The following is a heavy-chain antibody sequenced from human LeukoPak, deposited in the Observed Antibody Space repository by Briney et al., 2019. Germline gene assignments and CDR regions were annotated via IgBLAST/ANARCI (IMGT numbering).Heavy chain of an antibody. V-gene: IGHV1-2*02. CDR2: INPNSGGT. J-gene: IGHJ5*02. D-gene: IGHD2-2*01. Sequence: ASVKVSCKGSGYTFTGYYMHWVRQAPGQGLEWMGWINPNSGGTNYAQKFQGRVTMTRDTSISTAYMELSRLRSDDTAVYYCARVPAATNWFDPWGRGTLVTVSS. CDR3: ARVPAATNWFDP. CDR1: GYTFTGYY.